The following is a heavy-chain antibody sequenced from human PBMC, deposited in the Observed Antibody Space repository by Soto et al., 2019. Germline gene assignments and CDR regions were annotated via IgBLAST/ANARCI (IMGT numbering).Heavy chain of an antibody. D-gene: IGHD1-26*01. CDR1: GYSLTELS. J-gene: IGHJ3*02. V-gene: IGHV1-24*01. CDR2: LDPDNDET. CDR3: ATAVGLTGSKTAIDI. Sequence: ASVKVSCKVSGYSLTELSMHWVRQASGKGLEWMGGLDPDNDETIYAQKFQGRVTMTEDTSADTAYMELSSLRSEDTAVYYCATAVGLTGSKTAIDIWGQGTKVTVSS.